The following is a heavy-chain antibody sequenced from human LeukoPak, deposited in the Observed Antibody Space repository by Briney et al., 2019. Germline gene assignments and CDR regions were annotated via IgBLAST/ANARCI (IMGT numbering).Heavy chain of an antibody. Sequence: GGSLRLSCAASGFTFSSYDMHWVRQAPGKGLEWVAFIWSDGSNKYYADSVKGRFTISRDNAKNSLYLQMNSLRAEDMAVYFCARDPYSGNYGAYYYYYMDVWGKGTTVTISS. V-gene: IGHV3-33*01. CDR2: IWSDGSNK. CDR3: ARDPYSGNYGAYYYYYMDV. D-gene: IGHD1-26*01. J-gene: IGHJ6*03. CDR1: GFTFSSYD.